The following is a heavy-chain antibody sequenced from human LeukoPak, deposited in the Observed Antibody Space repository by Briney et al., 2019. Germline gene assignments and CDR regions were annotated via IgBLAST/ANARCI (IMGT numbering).Heavy chain of an antibody. CDR1: GFTFSSQG. D-gene: IGHD3-10*01. V-gene: IGHV3-23*01. CDR3: AKDRGRGARRVDFDY. J-gene: IGHJ4*02. Sequence: PGGSLRLSCAAFGFTFSSQGMSWVRQAPGKGLEWVSAISGSGGTTYYADSVKGRFTISRDNSKNTLYLQMNSLRVEDTAVYYCAKDRGRGARRVDFDYWGQGTLVTVSS. CDR2: ISGSGGTT.